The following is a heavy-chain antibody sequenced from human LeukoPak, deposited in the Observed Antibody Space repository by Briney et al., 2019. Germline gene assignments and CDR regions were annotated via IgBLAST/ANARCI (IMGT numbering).Heavy chain of an antibody. Sequence: SETLSLTCTVSGGSISSVDYYWTWIRQPPGKGLEWIGYIYYSGSTYYNPSLKSRVTISVDTSKNQFSLKLSSVTAADTAVYYCARGPPFGWFDPWGQGTLVTVSS. D-gene: IGHD3-10*01. J-gene: IGHJ5*02. V-gene: IGHV4-30-4*01. CDR1: GGSISSVDYY. CDR2: IYYSGST. CDR3: ARGPPFGWFDP.